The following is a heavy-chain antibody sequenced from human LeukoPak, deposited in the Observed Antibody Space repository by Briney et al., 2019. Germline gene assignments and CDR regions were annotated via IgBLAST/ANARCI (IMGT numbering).Heavy chain of an antibody. J-gene: IGHJ4*02. CDR3: ARPDGFLAGSFDY. CDR1: GGTFSSYA. CDR2: IIPIFGTA. V-gene: IGHV1-69*13. Sequence: SVKVSCKASGGTFSSYAISWVRQAPGQGLEWMGGIIPIFGTANYAQKFQGRVTITADESTSTAYMELSSLRSEDTAVYYCARPDGFLAGSFDYWGQGTLVTVSS. D-gene: IGHD5-24*01.